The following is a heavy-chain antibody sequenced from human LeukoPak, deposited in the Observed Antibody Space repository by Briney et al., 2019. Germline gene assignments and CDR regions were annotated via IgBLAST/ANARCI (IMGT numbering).Heavy chain of an antibody. Sequence: ASVKVSCKASGYTFTSYDINWVRQATGQGLEWMGWMNPNSGNTGYAQKFQGRITITRNTSISTAYMELSSLRSEDTAVYYCARGNDYNSGEKDYWGQGTLVTVSS. D-gene: IGHD5-24*01. CDR3: ARGNDYNSGEKDY. CDR1: GYTFTSYD. CDR2: MNPNSGNT. V-gene: IGHV1-8*01. J-gene: IGHJ4*02.